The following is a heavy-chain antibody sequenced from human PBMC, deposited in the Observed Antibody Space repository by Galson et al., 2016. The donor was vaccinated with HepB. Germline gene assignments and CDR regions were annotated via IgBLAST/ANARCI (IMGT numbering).Heavy chain of an antibody. Sequence: TLSLTCSVSGDSISGSDYYWGWIRQPPGKGLEWIGTISYTGGTSYNPSLKSRVAISVDTTKNHFSLELTSVTAADTAVYFCVRDSQINWFYLWGQGTRVTVSS. CDR2: ISYTGGT. J-gene: IGHJ5*02. V-gene: IGHV4-39*02. CDR3: VRDSQINWFYL. CDR1: GDSISGSDYY.